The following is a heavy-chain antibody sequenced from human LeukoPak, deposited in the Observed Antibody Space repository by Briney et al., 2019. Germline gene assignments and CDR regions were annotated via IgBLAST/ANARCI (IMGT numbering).Heavy chain of an antibody. CDR3: VRDLNSNYGQYDY. Sequence: PSETLSLTCTVSGGSISSGDYYWSWIRQSPGKGLEWIGYIYHSGGTYYNPSFKSRVIISVDTSKNQFSLKLSSVTAADTAVYYCVRDLNSNYGQYDYWGQGTLVIVSS. CDR1: GGSISSGDYY. V-gene: IGHV4-30-4*08. CDR2: IYHSGGT. J-gene: IGHJ4*02. D-gene: IGHD4-11*01.